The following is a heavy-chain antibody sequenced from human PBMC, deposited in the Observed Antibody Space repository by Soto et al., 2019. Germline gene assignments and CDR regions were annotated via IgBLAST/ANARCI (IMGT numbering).Heavy chain of an antibody. Sequence: ELQLVASGGGLVQPGGSLRLSCAASGFTVSNNYVRWVRQAPGKGLEWVSLIFSNGDTRYADSVKGRSTISRDSSSNTVYLQMNSVRGEDTAVYYCARDGTYNWVGGQGIHVTVSS. CDR1: GFTVSNNY. J-gene: IGHJ4*02. D-gene: IGHD1-1*01. CDR2: IFSNGDT. V-gene: IGHV3-66*01. CDR3: ARDGTYNWV.